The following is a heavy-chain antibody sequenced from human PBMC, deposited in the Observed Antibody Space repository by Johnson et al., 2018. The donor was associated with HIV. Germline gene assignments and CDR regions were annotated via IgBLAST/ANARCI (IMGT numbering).Heavy chain of an antibody. D-gene: IGHD3-22*01. CDR2: ISSSGSTI. Sequence: VQLVESGGGLVQPGGSLRLSCAASGFTFSDYYMSWIRQAPGKGLEWVSYISSSGSTIYYADSVKGRFTISIDNSENTMYLQMNSLRAEDTAVYYCARGVVVVILDAFDIWGQGTMVTVSS. V-gene: IGHV3-11*04. CDR3: ARGVVVVILDAFDI. J-gene: IGHJ3*02. CDR1: GFTFSDYY.